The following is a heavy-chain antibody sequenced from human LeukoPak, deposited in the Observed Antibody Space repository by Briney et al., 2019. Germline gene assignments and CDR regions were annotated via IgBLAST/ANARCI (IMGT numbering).Heavy chain of an antibody. V-gene: IGHV4-59*01. Sequence: SETLSLTRTVSGGSISSYYWSWIRQPPGKGLEWIGYIYYSGSTNYNPSLKSRVTISVDTSKNQFSLKLSSVTAADTAVYYCARGPDSSGYLDAFDIWGQGTMVTVSS. CDR1: GGSISSYY. J-gene: IGHJ3*02. D-gene: IGHD3-22*01. CDR2: IYYSGST. CDR3: ARGPDSSGYLDAFDI.